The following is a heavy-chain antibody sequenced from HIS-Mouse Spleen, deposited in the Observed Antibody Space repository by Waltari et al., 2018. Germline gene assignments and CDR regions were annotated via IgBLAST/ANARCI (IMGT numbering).Heavy chain of an antibody. CDR1: GGSISSYY. J-gene: IGHJ6*02. D-gene: IGHD6-13*01. V-gene: IGHV4-59*01. CDR3: ARDHSPMDV. CDR2: IYYSGST. Sequence: QVQLQESGPGLVKPSETLSLTCTVSGGSISSYYWSWIRQPPGKGLEWIGYIYYSGSTNYTPSLKSRVTISVDTSKNQFSLKLSSVTAADTAVYYCARDHSPMDVWGQGTTVTVSS.